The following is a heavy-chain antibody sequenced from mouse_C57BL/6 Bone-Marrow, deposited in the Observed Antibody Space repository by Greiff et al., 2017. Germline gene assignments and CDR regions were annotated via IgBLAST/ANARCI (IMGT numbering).Heavy chain of an antibody. CDR2: IYPRSGYT. Sequence: LVESGAELARPGASVKLSCKASGYTFTSYGISWVTQRTGQGLEWIGEIYPRSGYTYYNEKFKGKATLTADNSSSTAYMELRSLTSEDSAVYFCARWDWEYCFDYWGQGTTLTVSS. V-gene: IGHV1-81*01. CDR1: GYTFTSYG. J-gene: IGHJ2*01. CDR3: ARWDWEYCFDY. D-gene: IGHD4-1*01.